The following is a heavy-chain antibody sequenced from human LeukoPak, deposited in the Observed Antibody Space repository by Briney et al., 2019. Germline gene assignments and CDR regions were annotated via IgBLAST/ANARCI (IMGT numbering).Heavy chain of an antibody. Sequence: GGSLRLSCAAPGFTFSSYSMNWVRQAPGKGLKSVSSISDSSSYIYYADSVKGRFTISRDNAKNSLYLHMNSLRAEDTAVYYCAREGGWNLPTLVYWGQGTLVTVSS. J-gene: IGHJ4*02. CDR3: AREGGWNLPTLVY. CDR1: GFTFSSYS. V-gene: IGHV3-21*06. D-gene: IGHD2-15*01. CDR2: ISDSSSYI.